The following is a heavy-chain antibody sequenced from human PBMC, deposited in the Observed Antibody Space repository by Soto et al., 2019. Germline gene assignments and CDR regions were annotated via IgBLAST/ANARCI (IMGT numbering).Heavy chain of an antibody. V-gene: IGHV1-18*01. CDR1: GYTFTSYG. Sequence: QVQLVQSGAEVKKPGASVKVSCKASGYTFTSYGISWVRQAPGQGLEWMGWISAYNGNTNYARKLQGRVTMTTDTSTSTAYMELRSLRSDDTAVYYCARDPQPDIVVVVAATEEGDYWGQGTLVTVSS. CDR3: ARDPQPDIVVVVAATEEGDY. J-gene: IGHJ4*02. CDR2: ISAYNGNT. D-gene: IGHD2-15*01.